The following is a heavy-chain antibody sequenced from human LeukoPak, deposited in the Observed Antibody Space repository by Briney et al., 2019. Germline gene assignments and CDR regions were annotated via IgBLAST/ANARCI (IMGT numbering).Heavy chain of an antibody. CDR1: GFTFSGYG. V-gene: IGHV3-30*18. Sequence: PGGSLRLSCAASGFTFSGYGMHWVRQAPGKGLEWVAVVSFDGSNKFYADSVKGRFTVSRDNSKNTLYLQMNSLRTEDTAVYYCAKNRCGSGKGFDPWGQGTLVTVSS. CDR3: AKNRCGSGKGFDP. D-gene: IGHD3-10*01. CDR2: VSFDGSNK. J-gene: IGHJ5*02.